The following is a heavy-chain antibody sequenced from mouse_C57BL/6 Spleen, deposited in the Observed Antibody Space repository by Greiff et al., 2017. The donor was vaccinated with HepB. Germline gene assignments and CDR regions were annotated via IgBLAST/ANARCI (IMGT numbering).Heavy chain of an antibody. V-gene: IGHV1-55*01. CDR2: IYPGSGST. J-gene: IGHJ4*01. CDR1: GYTFTSYW. D-gene: IGHD2-5*01. Sequence: QVQLKQPGAELVKPGASVKMSCKASGYTFTSYWITWVKQRPGQGLEWIGDIYPGSGSTNYNEKFKSKATLTVDTSSSTAYMQLSSLTSEDSAVYCCARWGSNYVMDYWGQGTSVTVSS. CDR3: ARWGSNYVMDY.